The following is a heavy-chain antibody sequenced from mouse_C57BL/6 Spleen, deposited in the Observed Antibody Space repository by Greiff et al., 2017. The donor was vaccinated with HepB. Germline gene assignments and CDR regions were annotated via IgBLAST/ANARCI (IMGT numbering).Heavy chain of an antibody. Sequence: EVQLQQSGAELVKPGASVKLSCTASGFNIKDYYMHWVKQRTEQGLEWIGRIDPEDGDTKYAPKFKGKATITADTSSNTAYLQLSSLTSEDTAVYYSAGWSDYSWFAYWGQGTLVTVSA. V-gene: IGHV14-2*01. J-gene: IGHJ3*01. CDR1: GFNIKDYY. D-gene: IGHD1-1*01. CDR3: AGWSDYSWFAY. CDR2: IDPEDGDT.